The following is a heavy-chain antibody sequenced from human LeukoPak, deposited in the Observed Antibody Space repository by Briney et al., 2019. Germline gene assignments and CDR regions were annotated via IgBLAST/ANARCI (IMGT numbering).Heavy chain of an antibody. CDR3: STTYYYDSSEGY. J-gene: IGHJ4*02. D-gene: IGHD3-22*01. CDR1: GFTFSNAW. Sequence: PGGSLRLSCAASGFTFSNAWMSWLRQAPGKGLEWVGRIKSKTDGGTTDYAAPVKGRFTISRDDSKNTLYLQMNSLKPEDTAVYYCSTTYYYDSSEGYWGQGTLVTVSS. CDR2: IKSKTDGGTT. V-gene: IGHV3-15*01.